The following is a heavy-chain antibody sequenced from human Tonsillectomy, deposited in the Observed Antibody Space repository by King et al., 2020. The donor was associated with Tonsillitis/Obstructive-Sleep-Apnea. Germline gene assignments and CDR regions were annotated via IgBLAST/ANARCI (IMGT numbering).Heavy chain of an antibody. J-gene: IGHJ4*02. CDR2: ISGSGGST. Sequence: VQLVESGGGLVQPGGSLRLSCAASGFTFSSYAMSWVRQAPGKGLEWGSAISGSGGSTYYADSVKGRFTISRDNSKNTLYLQMNSLRAADTAVYYCAKDRLASRITIFGVVIPPTDYWGQGTLVTVSS. CDR3: AKDRLASRITIFGVVIPPTDY. CDR1: GFTFSSYA. D-gene: IGHD3-3*01. V-gene: IGHV3-23*04.